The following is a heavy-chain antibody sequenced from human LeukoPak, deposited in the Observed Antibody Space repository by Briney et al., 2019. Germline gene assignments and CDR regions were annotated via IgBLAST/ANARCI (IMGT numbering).Heavy chain of an antibody. J-gene: IGHJ4*02. CDR1: GGSFSSYY. V-gene: IGHV4-34*01. CDR3: VREGPIRFLEQIDY. CDR2: IYHTGST. Sequence: SETLSLTCAVYGGSFSSYYWGWIRQSPGKGLEWIGNIYHTGSTSYNPSLESRVTISLDLSKNQFSLRLSSVTAADTALYYCVREGPIRFLEQIDYWGQGTLVTVSS. D-gene: IGHD3-3*01.